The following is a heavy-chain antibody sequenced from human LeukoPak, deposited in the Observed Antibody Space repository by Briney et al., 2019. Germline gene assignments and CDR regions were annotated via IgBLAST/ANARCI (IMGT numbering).Heavy chain of an antibody. J-gene: IGHJ4*02. V-gene: IGHV3-30*02. D-gene: IGHD5-18*01. Sequence: PGGSLRLSCAASGFIFSNYGMHWVRQAPGKGLEWVAFIQYNGTTKDYADSVKGRFTISRDNSKNTVSLQMNSLTAEVTALYYCAKDIRRGYNFGYDQFAYWGQGTLVTVSS. CDR3: AKDIRRGYNFGYDQFAY. CDR1: GFIFSNYG. CDR2: IQYNGTTK.